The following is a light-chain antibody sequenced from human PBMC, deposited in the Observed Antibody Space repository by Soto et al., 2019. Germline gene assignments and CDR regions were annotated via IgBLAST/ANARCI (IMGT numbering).Light chain of an antibody. J-gene: IGLJ1*01. CDR2: DVS. V-gene: IGLV2-14*01. Sequence: QSALTQPASVSGSPGQSITISCTGTSSDVGGYNYVSWYQQHPGKAPKLMIYDVSNRPSGVCNRFSGSKSGNTASLTNSGLQAEDGADYYCSSYTSSSTPYVFGTGTKLTVL. CDR1: SSDVGGYNY. CDR3: SSYTSSSTPYV.